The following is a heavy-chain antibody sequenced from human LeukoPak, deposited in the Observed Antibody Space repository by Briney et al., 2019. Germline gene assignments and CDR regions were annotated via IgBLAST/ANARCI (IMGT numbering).Heavy chain of an antibody. CDR2: ISSSSSYI. J-gene: IGHJ4*02. CDR1: GFTFSDYY. Sequence: GGSLRLSCAASGFTFSDYYMSWIRQAPGKGLEWVSSISSSSSYIYYADSVKGRFTISRDNAKNSLYLQMNSLRAEDTAVYYCASRDTAMGPFDYWGQGTLVTVSS. D-gene: IGHD5-18*01. CDR3: ASRDTAMGPFDY. V-gene: IGHV3-11*06.